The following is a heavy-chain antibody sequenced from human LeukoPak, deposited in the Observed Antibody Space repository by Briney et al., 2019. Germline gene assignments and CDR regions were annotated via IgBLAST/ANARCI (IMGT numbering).Heavy chain of an antibody. CDR1: GFTFTNAW. Sequence: GESLRLSCAASGFTFTNAWMSWVRQAPGKGLEWVGRIKSKTDGETTDYAAPVKGRFTILRDDSKDTLFLQMNSLKTEDTALYYCTTDGGHWGQGTLVTVSS. CDR3: TTDGGH. CDR2: IKSKTDGETT. V-gene: IGHV3-15*01. D-gene: IGHD3-10*01. J-gene: IGHJ4*02.